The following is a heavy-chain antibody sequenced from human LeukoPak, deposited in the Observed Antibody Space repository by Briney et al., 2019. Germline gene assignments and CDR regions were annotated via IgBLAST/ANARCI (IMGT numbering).Heavy chain of an antibody. CDR2: VYYSGST. J-gene: IGHJ3*02. CDR3: ARQSTVTAGGAFDI. Sequence: SETLSLTCTVSGGSISSSDCYWGWIRQPPGKGLEWIGSVYYSGSTYYNPSLKSRVTISVDTSKNQFSLKLSSVTAADTAVYYCARQSTVTAGGAFDIWGQGTMVTVSS. D-gene: IGHD4-17*01. V-gene: IGHV4-39*01. CDR1: GGSISSSDCY.